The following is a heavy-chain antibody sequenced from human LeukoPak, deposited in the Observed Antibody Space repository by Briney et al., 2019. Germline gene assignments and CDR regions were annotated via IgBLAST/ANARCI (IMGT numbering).Heavy chain of an antibody. V-gene: IGHV2-5*02. CDR1: GFSLSTSAVG. J-gene: IGHJ3*01. CDR2: IDWDDDK. Sequence: SGPTLVEPTQTLTLTCTFSGFSLSTSAVGVGWIRQPPGKALEWLALIDWDDDKRYSPSLRTRLTIAKYTSKNKVVLTITNVDPVATASYYCAHRHGVGSDAFDFWGQGTMVTVSS. CDR3: AHRHGVGSDAFDF. D-gene: IGHD1-26*01.